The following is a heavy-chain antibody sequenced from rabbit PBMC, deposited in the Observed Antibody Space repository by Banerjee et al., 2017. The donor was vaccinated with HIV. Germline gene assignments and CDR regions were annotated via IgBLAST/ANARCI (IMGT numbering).Heavy chain of an antibody. CDR3: ARGGAGSSFSSYGMDL. V-gene: IGHV1S45*01. D-gene: IGHD8-1*01. CDR1: GFTLSKYW. Sequence: QEQLVESGGGLVKPEGSLTLTCTASGFTLSKYWMCWVRQAPGKGLELIGCIYTVDGTTYYASWAKGRFTISKTSSTTVTLQMTSLTAADTGTYFCARGGAGSSFSSYGMDLWGQGTLVTVS. J-gene: IGHJ6*01. CDR2: IYTVDGTT.